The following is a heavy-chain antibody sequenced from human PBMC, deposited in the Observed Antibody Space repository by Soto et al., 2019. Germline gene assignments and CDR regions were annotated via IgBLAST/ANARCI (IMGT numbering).Heavy chain of an antibody. Sequence: SETLSLTCTVSGGSISSSSYYWGWIRQPPGKGLEWIGSIYYSGSTYYNPSLKSRVTISVDTSKNQFSLKLSSVTAADTAVYYCARDLTTLFSFDYWGQGTLVTVSS. CDR2: IYYSGST. CDR3: ARDLTTLFSFDY. CDR1: GGSISSSSYY. J-gene: IGHJ4*02. V-gene: IGHV4-39*02. D-gene: IGHD3-9*01.